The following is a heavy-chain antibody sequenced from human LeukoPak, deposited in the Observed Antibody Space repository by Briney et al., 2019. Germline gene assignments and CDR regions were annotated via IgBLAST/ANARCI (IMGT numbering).Heavy chain of an antibody. CDR3: ARYYTSLGGWPHYFDY. J-gene: IGHJ4*02. CDR1: GGSISSYY. CDR2: IYYSGST. D-gene: IGHD6-19*01. Sequence: TSETLSLTCTVSGGSISSYYWSWIRQPPGKGLEWIGYIYYSGSTNYNPSLKSRVTISVDTSKNQFSLKLSSVTAADTAVYYCARYYTSLGGWPHYFDYWGQGTLVTVSS. V-gene: IGHV4-59*01.